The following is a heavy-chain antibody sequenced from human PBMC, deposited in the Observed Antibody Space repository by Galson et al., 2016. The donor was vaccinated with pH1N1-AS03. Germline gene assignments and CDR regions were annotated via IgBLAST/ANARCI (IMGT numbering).Heavy chain of an antibody. CDR2: RAAYNRDT. Sequence: SGAEVKKPGASVKVSCKASGYDFRSYGMAWVRQAPGQGPEWMGWRAAYNRDTNIARRRQGRVIMTTDTSTTTAYMELRDLRSDDTAVYYCATNLRSMGGFDYWGQGTLITVSS. CDR1: GYDFRSYG. V-gene: IGHV1-18*04. CDR3: ATNLRSMGGFDY. D-gene: IGHD5-24*01. J-gene: IGHJ4*02.